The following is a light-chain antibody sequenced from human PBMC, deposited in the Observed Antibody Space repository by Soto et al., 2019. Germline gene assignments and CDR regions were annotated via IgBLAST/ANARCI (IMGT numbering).Light chain of an antibody. V-gene: IGKV3D-15*01. J-gene: IGKJ2*01. CDR2: GAS. Sequence: EIVLTQSPGTLSLSPGERATLSCRASQSVSNNYLAWYQQKPGQAPRLLIYGASNRATGIPDRFSGSGSGTEFTLTISGLQSEDFALYYCQQYNIWPPYTFGQGTKVDTK. CDR3: QQYNIWPPYT. CDR1: QSVSNN.